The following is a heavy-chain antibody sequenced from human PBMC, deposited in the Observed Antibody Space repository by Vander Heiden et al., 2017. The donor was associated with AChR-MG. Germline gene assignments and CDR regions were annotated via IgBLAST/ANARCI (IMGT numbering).Heavy chain of an antibody. CDR2: ISYDGSNK. Sequence: QVQLVESGGGVVQPGRSLRLSCAASGFTFSSSAMHWVRQAPGKGLEWVAVISYDGSNKYYADAVKGRFTISRDNSKNTLYLQMNSLRAEDTAVYYCARTYSDDYGDYGGFDWGQGTLVTVSS. D-gene: IGHD4-17*01. J-gene: IGHJ4*02. CDR3: ARTYSDDYGDYGGFD. CDR1: GFTFSSSA. V-gene: IGHV3-30-3*01.